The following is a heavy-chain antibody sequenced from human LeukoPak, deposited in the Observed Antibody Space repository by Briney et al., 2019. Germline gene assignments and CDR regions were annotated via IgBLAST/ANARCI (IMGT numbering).Heavy chain of an antibody. CDR1: GFTFSSYA. CDR2: ISGSGGST. Sequence: GGSLRLSCAASGFTFSSYAMSWVRQAPGKGLEWVSAISGSGGSTYYADSVKGRFTISRDNSKNSLYLQMNSLGAEDTAVYYCAELGITMIGGVWGKGTTVTISS. CDR3: AELGITMIGGV. V-gene: IGHV3-23*01. D-gene: IGHD3-10*02. J-gene: IGHJ6*04.